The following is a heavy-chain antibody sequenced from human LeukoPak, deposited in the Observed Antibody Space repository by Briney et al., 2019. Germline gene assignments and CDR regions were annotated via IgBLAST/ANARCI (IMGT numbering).Heavy chain of an antibody. CDR1: GFTFSTYS. CDR3: ARVAPGHDVGRGYFDY. Sequence: GGFLRLSCAASGFTFSTYSMNWVRQAPGKGLEWLSYITSTSYAIYYADSVKGRFTISRDNAKNSLYLQMNSLRAEDTAVYYCARVAPGHDVGRGYFDYWGQGTLVTVSS. D-gene: IGHD6-13*01. CDR2: ITSTSYAI. V-gene: IGHV3-48*01. J-gene: IGHJ4*02.